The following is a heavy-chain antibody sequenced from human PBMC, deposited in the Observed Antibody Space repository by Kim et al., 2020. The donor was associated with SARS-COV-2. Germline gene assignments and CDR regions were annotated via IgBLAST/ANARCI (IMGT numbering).Heavy chain of an antibody. D-gene: IGHD2-8*01. J-gene: IGHJ4*02. V-gene: IGHV3-23*01. Sequence: TGRFPISRDKSKNTLYLHMNSLRAGDTAVYYCAKDIYVCTNGVCLFEYWGQGTLVTVS. CDR3: AKDIYVCTNGVCLFEY.